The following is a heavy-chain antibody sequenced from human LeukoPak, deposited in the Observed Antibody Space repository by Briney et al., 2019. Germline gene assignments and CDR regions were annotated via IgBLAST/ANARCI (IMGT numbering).Heavy chain of an antibody. CDR3: AREIAGDRPFDS. CDR1: GFTFSSYA. Sequence: GGSLRLSCAASGFTFSSYAMSWVRQAPGKGLEWVSAISGSGGSTNYADSVKGRFTISRDNAKSALYLQMNSLRAEDTAVYYCAREIAGDRPFDSWGQGTLVTVPS. CDR2: ISGSGGST. D-gene: IGHD2-21*01. J-gene: IGHJ4*02. V-gene: IGHV3-23*01.